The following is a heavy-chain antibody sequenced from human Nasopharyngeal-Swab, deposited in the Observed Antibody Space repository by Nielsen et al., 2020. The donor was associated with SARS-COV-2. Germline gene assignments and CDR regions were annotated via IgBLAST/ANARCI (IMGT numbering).Heavy chain of an antibody. CDR1: GFSLYTRGMC. CDR3: TREQPSGDYDYYGMDV. Sequence: SGPTLVEPTETLTLTCTFSGFSLYTRGMCVSWIRQPPGKAPEWLARTDWDGDRYYNPSLKTRLTISRDIAKSQVVLTMTNMAPMDTATYYCTREQPSGDYDYYGMDVWGRGTTVTVSS. CDR2: TDWDGDR. J-gene: IGHJ6*02. D-gene: IGHD1-1*01. V-gene: IGHV2-70*11.